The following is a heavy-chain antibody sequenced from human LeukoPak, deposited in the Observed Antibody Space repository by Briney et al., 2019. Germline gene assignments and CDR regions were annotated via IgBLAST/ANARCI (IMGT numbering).Heavy chain of an antibody. V-gene: IGHV3-23*01. Sequence: GGTLRLSCAASGFTFRSYGMSWVRQAPGKGLEWVSGISGSGGRTFYTDTVKGRFTISRDNDKNSLYLQMNSLRAEDTAVYYCAELGITMIGGVWGKGTTVTISS. CDR3: AELGITMIGGV. D-gene: IGHD3-10*02. J-gene: IGHJ6*04. CDR1: GFTFRSYG. CDR2: ISGSGGRT.